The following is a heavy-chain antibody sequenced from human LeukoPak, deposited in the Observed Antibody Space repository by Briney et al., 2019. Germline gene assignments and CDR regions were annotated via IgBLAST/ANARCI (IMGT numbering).Heavy chain of an antibody. J-gene: IGHJ6*04. CDR3: AELGITMIGGV. CDR1: GFTFSSYS. V-gene: IGHV3-66*01. Sequence: GGSLRLSCAVSGFTFSSYSMTWVRQAPGKGLEWVSLIYSGGSTYYADSVKGRFIISRDNSKNTLYLQMNSLGAEDTAVYYCAELGITMIGGVWGKGTTVTISS. CDR2: IYSGGST. D-gene: IGHD3-10*02.